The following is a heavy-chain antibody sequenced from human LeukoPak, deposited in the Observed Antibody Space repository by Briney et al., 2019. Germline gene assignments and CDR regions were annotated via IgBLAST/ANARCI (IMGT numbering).Heavy chain of an antibody. CDR2: ISYDGSNK. Sequence: PGRPLRLSCAASAFRFSTYATHWVRQAPGKGLEWLSIISYDGSNKYYADSVKGRFTISRDNAKNSLYLQMNSLRAEDTAVYYCARERFDPWGQGTLVTVSS. CDR1: AFRFSTYA. J-gene: IGHJ5*02. V-gene: IGHV3-33*01. CDR3: ARERFDP.